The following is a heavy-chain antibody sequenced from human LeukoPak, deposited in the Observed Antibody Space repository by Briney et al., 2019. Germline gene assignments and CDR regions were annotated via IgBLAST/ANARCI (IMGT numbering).Heavy chain of an antibody. CDR3: AKVREAVAGNPEFDY. CDR2: ISGSGGST. D-gene: IGHD6-13*01. Sequence: PGGSLRLSCAASGFTFSSYAMSWVRQAPVKGLEWVSAISGSGGSTYYADSVKGRFTISRDNSKNTLYLQMNSLRAEDTAVYYCAKVREAVAGNPEFDYWGQGTLVTVSS. CDR1: GFTFSSYA. J-gene: IGHJ4*02. V-gene: IGHV3-23*01.